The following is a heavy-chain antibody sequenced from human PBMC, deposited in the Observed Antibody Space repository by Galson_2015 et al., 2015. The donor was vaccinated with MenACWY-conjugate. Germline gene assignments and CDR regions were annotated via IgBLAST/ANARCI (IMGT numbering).Heavy chain of an antibody. CDR1: GFTFSTYG. D-gene: IGHD3-10*01. J-gene: IGHJ4*02. CDR3: ASPGGPGSALRY. CDR2: ISYDGSNK. Sequence: SLRLSCAVSGFTFSTYGMHWVRQAPGKGLEWVAVISYDGSNKYYADSVKGRFAISRDNSKNTLYLQMNSLGAEDTAMYYCASPGGPGSALRYWGQGTLVTVSS. V-gene: IGHV3-30*03.